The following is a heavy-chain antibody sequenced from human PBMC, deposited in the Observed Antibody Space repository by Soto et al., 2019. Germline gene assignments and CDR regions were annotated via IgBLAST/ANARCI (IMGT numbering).Heavy chain of an antibody. J-gene: IGHJ5*02. CDR1: GGSFSGYY. D-gene: IGHD7-27*01. CDR3: ARVPGP. CDR2: INHSGST. V-gene: IGHV4-34*01. Sequence: PSETLSLTCAVYGGSFSGYYWSWIRQPPGKGLEWIGEINHSGSTNYNPSLKSRVTISVDTSKNQFSLKLSSVTAADTAVYYCARVPGPWGQGTRVTVSS.